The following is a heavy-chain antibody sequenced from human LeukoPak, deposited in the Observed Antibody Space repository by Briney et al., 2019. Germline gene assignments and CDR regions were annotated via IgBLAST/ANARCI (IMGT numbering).Heavy chain of an antibody. J-gene: IGHJ4*02. CDR2: IWYDGSNK. CDR1: GFTFSSYG. V-gene: IGHV3-33*01. CDR3: ARDLAAADPYYFDY. D-gene: IGHD6-13*01. Sequence: GGSLRLSCAASGFTFSSYGMHWARQAPGKGLEWVAVIWYDGSNKYYADSVKGRFTISRDNSKNTLYLQMNSLRAEDTAVYYCARDLAAADPYYFDYWGQGTLVTVSS.